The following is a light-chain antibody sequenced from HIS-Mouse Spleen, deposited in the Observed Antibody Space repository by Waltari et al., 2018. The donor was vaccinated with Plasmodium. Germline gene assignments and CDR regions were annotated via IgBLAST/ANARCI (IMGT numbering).Light chain of an antibody. CDR2: GAS. CDR1: QSVSSN. CDR3: QQYNNWSFT. J-gene: IGKJ3*01. V-gene: IGKV3-15*01. Sequence: EIVMTQSPATLYVSPGARATLSCSASQSVSSNLAWYQQKPGQAPRLLIYGASTRATGIPARFSGSGSGTEFTLTISSLQSEDFAVYYCQQYNNWSFTFGPGTKVDIK.